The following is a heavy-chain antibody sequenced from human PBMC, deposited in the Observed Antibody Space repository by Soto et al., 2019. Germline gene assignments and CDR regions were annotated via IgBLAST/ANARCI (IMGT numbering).Heavy chain of an antibody. Sequence: SETLSLTCTVSGGSIISYYWSWIRQPPGKGLEWIGYIYYSGSTNYNPSLKSRVTISVDTSKNQFSLKLSSVTAADTAVYYCARLAFEYCSSTSCPEGWFDPWGQGPLVTVSS. J-gene: IGHJ5*02. CDR1: GGSIISYY. CDR2: IYYSGST. V-gene: IGHV4-59*08. CDR3: ARLAFEYCSSTSCPEGWFDP. D-gene: IGHD2-2*01.